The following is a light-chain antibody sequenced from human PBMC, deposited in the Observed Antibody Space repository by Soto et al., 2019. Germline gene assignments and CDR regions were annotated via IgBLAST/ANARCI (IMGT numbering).Light chain of an antibody. Sequence: EIVLTQSPAILSMSPGERATLSCRASQSVSSYFAWYKQKPGQAPRLLIYDASNRATGVPARFSGSGSGTDFTFTISSLEPEDFAVYYCQQRRFWPVTFGQGTKVDIK. V-gene: IGKV3-11*01. CDR3: QQRRFWPVT. CDR2: DAS. CDR1: QSVSSY. J-gene: IGKJ1*01.